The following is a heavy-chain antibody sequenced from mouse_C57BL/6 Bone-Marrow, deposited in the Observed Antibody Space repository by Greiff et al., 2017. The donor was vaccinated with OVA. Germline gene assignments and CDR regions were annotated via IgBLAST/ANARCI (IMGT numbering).Heavy chain of an antibody. V-gene: IGHV1-78*01. J-gene: IGHJ4*01. CDR3: ARGEAYYSHYYAMDY. CDR1: GYTFTDHT. D-gene: IGHD2-12*01. CDR2: IYPRDGST. Sequence: QVQLQQSDAELVKPGASVKISCKVSGYTFTDHTIHWMKQRPEQGLEWIGYIYPRDGSTKYNEKFKGKATLTADKSSSTAYMQLNSLTSEDSAVYFCARGEAYYSHYYAMDYWGQGTSVTVSS.